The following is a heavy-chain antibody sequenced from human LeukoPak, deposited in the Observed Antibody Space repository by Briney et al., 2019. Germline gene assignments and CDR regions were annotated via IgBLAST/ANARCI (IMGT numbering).Heavy chain of an antibody. CDR3: ARDSSSSWYQD. V-gene: IGHV3-74*01. CDR1: RFTFSSYW. CDR2: INSDGSST. Sequence: PGGSLRLSCAAARFTFSSYWMHWVRQAPGKGLVWVSRINSDGSSTSYADSVKGRFTISRDNAKNTLNLQMNSLRAEDTAVYYCARDSSSSWYQDWGQGTLVTVSS. J-gene: IGHJ4*02. D-gene: IGHD6-13*01.